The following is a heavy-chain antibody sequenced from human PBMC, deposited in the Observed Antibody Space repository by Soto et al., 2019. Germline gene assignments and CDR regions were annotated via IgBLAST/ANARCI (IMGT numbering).Heavy chain of an antibody. V-gene: IGHV3-7*03. Sequence: VGSLRLSCAASGFTFSSYWMSWVRQAPGKGLEWVANIKQDGSEKYYVDSVKGRFTISRDNAKNSLYLQMNSLRAEDTAVYYCARVGGSSGWTNYYYYGMDVWGQGTTVTVSS. CDR3: ARVGGSSGWTNYYYYGMDV. CDR1: GFTFSSYW. CDR2: IKQDGSEK. D-gene: IGHD6-19*01. J-gene: IGHJ6*02.